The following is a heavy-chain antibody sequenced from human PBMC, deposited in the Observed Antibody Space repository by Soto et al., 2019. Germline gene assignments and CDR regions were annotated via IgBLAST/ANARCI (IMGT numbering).Heavy chain of an antibody. CDR3: ARGRYGDY. CDR1: GYAFTTYG. D-gene: IGHD1-1*01. V-gene: IGHV1-18*01. J-gene: IGHJ4*02. Sequence: QVHLVQSGAEVKKPGASVKVSCKGSGYAFTTYGITWVRQAPGQGLEWMGWISAHNGNTNYAQKRQGRVTVTRDTSTSTAYMELRSPRSDDTAVYYCARGRYGDYWGQGALVTVSS. CDR2: ISAHNGNT.